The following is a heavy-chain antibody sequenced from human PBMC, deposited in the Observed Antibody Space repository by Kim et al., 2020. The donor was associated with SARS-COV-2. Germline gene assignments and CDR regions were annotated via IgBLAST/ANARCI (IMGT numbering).Heavy chain of an antibody. V-gene: IGHV3-48*02. J-gene: IGHJ4*02. CDR1: GFTFSSYS. Sequence: GGSLRLSCAASGFTFSSYSMNWVRQAPGKGLEWVSYISSSSSTIYYADSVKGRFTISRDNAKNSLYLQMNSLRDEDTAVYYCARDGSGYSGYANTDFDYWGQGTLVTVSS. D-gene: IGHD5-12*01. CDR3: ARDGSGYSGYANTDFDY. CDR2: ISSSSSTI.